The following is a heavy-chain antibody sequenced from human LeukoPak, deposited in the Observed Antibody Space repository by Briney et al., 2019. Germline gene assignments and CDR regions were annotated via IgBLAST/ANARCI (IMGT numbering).Heavy chain of an antibody. Sequence: SGGSLRLSCAASGFTFSGSAIHWVRQASGKGLEWVGRIRSKANSYATAYAASVKGRFTISRDDSENTAYLQMSSLKTEDTAVYYCTRDGTASDDWNHYFDHWGQGTLVTVSS. J-gene: IGHJ4*02. CDR1: GFTFSGSA. CDR3: TRDGTASDDWNHYFDH. D-gene: IGHD1-1*01. CDR2: IRSKANSYAT. V-gene: IGHV3-73*01.